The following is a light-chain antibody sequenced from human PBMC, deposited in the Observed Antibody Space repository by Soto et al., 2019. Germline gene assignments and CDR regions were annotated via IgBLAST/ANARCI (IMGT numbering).Light chain of an antibody. CDR2: ATS. CDR3: QQTNSMPRT. V-gene: IGKV1-39*01. Sequence: DIQMTQSPSSLSASLGDRVPITCRAIQIISTFLNWYQQKRGKAPKLLISATSRLESGVPSRFTGSGSATDFPLTLSRLQPEDFVTYYCQQTNSMPRTFGPGTKVDLK. CDR1: QIISTF. J-gene: IGKJ1*01.